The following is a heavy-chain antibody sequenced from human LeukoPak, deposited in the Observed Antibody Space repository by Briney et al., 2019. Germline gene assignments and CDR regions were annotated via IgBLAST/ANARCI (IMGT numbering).Heavy chain of an antibody. CDR2: ISYDGSNK. CDR3: ARDVYSGSYWFDP. V-gene: IGHV3-30*01. D-gene: IGHD1-26*01. J-gene: IGHJ5*02. CDR1: GFTFSSYA. Sequence: GGSLRLSCAASGFTFSSYAMHWVRQAPGKGLEWVAVISYDGSNKYYADSVKGRFTISRDNSKNTLYLQMNSLRADDTAVYYCARDVYSGSYWFDPWGQGTLVTVSS.